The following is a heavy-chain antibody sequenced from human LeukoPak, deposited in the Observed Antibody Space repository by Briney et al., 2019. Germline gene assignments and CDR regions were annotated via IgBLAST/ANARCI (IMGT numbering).Heavy chain of an antibody. V-gene: IGHV4-34*01. CDR2: INHSGST. Sequence: SETLSLTCAVYGGSFSGYYWSWIRQPPGKGLEWIGEINHSGSTNYNPSLKSRVTISVDTSKNQFSLKLSSVTAADTAVYYCARHVGGSWVVVVPAANNWFDPWGQGTLVTVSS. D-gene: IGHD2-2*01. CDR3: ARHVGGSWVVVVPAANNWFDP. CDR1: GGSFSGYY. J-gene: IGHJ5*02.